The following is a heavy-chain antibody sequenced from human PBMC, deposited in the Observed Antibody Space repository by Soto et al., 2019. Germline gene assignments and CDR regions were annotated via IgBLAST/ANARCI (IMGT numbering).Heavy chain of an antibody. CDR2: IYHSGST. CDR3: AREVAAAGFYFDY. CDR1: GGSISSGGYS. D-gene: IGHD6-13*01. J-gene: IGHJ4*02. V-gene: IGHV4-30-2*01. Sequence: LSLTCAVSGGSISSGGYSWSWIRQPPGKGLEWIGYIYHSGSTYYNPSLKSRVTISVDRSKNQFSLKLSSVTAADTAVYYCAREVAAAGFYFDYWGQGTLVTVSS.